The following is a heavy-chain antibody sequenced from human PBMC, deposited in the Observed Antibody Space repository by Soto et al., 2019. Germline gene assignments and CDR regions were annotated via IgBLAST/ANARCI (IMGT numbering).Heavy chain of an antibody. CDR2: IWYDGSNK. D-gene: IGHD6-13*01. Sequence: HPRGSLRLSCAASGFTFSSYSMRWGRQAPGKGLEWVAVIWYDGSNKYYADSVKGRFTISRDNSKNTLYLQMNSLRAEDTAVYYCARTIAAAGTYYYYGMDVWGQGTTVTVSS. CDR1: GFTFSSYS. V-gene: IGHV3-33*01. CDR3: ARTIAAAGTYYYYGMDV. J-gene: IGHJ6*02.